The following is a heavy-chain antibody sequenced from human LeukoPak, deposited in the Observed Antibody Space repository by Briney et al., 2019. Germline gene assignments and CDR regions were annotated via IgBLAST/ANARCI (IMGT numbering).Heavy chain of an antibody. V-gene: IGHV4-61*02. CDR2: IYTSGST. J-gene: IGHJ4*02. D-gene: IGHD3-9*01. CDR3: ASHKYDILTGYYIPFDY. Sequence: PSETLSLTCTVSGGSISSGSYYWSWIRQPAGKGLEWIGRIYTSGSTNYNPSLKSRVTISVDTSKNQFSLKLSSVTAADTAVYYCASHKYDILTGYYIPFDYWGQGTLVTVSS. CDR1: GGSISSGSYY.